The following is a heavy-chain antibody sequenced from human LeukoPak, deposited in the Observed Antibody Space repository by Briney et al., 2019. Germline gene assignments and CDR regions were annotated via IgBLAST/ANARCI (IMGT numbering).Heavy chain of an antibody. CDR2: ISSSSSTI. CDR3: ARGGGVITPLDAFDI. V-gene: IGHV3-48*01. J-gene: IGHJ3*02. CDR1: GFTFSSYS. Sequence: GGSLRLSCAASGFTFSSYSMNWVRQAPGKGLEWVSYISSSSSTIYYAGSVKGRFTISRDNAKNSLYLQMNSLRAEDTAVYYCARGGGVITPLDAFDIWGQGTMVTVSS. D-gene: IGHD3-22*01.